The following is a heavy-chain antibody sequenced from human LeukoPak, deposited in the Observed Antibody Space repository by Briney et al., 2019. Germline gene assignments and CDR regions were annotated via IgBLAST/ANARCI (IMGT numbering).Heavy chain of an antibody. Sequence: QPGGPLRLSCAASGFTFSSYAMSWVRQAPGKGLEWVSTISGGGVTTYYADSVKGRLTISRDNSKNTVSLQMNSLRDDDTAVYFCARESPVAAVGRSWFDPWGQGTLVTVSS. V-gene: IGHV3-23*01. D-gene: IGHD6-13*01. CDR3: ARESPVAAVGRSWFDP. CDR1: GFTFSSYA. CDR2: ISGGGVTT. J-gene: IGHJ5*02.